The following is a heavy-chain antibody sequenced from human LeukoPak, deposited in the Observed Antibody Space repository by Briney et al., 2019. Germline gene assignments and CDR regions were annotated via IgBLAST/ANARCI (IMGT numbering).Heavy chain of an antibody. CDR1: GYTFTGYY. J-gene: IGHJ4*02. Sequence: GASVKVSCKASGYTFTGYYMHWVRQAPGQGLEWMGWINPNSGGTNYAQKFQGRVTMTRDTSISTAYMELSRLRSDDTAVYYCAREGYCSSTSCYAEGLYYFDYWGQGTLVTVSS. CDR2: INPNSGGT. CDR3: AREGYCSSTSCYAEGLYYFDY. V-gene: IGHV1-2*02. D-gene: IGHD2-2*01.